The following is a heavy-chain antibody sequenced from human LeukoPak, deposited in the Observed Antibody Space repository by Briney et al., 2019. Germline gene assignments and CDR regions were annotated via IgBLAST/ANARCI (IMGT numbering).Heavy chain of an antibody. V-gene: IGHV3-20*04. CDR2: INWNGGST. Sequence: PGGSLRLSCTASGFTFDDYGMSWVRQAPGKGLEWVSGINWNGGSTGYADSVKGRFTISRDNAKNSPYLQMNSLRAEDTALYYCARDPRSGSYSSFDYWGQGTLVTVSS. D-gene: IGHD1-26*01. CDR3: ARDPRSGSYSSFDY. CDR1: GFTFDDYG. J-gene: IGHJ4*02.